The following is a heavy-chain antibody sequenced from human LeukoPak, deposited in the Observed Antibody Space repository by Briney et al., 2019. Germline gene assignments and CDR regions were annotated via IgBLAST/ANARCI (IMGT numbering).Heavy chain of an antibody. J-gene: IGHJ4*02. D-gene: IGHD3-16*02. CDR1: GYTFTSYG. CDR2: ISAYNGNT. Sequence: ASEKVSCKASGYTFTSYGISWVRQAPGQGLEWMGWISAYNGNTNYAQKLQGRVTMTTDTSTSTAYMELRSLRSDDTAVYYCAKDLGLGELSSSPFDYWGQGTLVTVSS. CDR3: AKDLGLGELSSSPFDY. V-gene: IGHV1-18*01.